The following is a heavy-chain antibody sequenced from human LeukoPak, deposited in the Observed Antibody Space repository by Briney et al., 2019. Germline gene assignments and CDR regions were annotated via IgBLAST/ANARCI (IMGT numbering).Heavy chain of an antibody. CDR3: AKDQVPVYYDSSGIIDY. Sequence: GGSLRLSCGASGFTFSSFGMHWVRQAPGKGLEWVAFIRFDGSNKYYADSVKGRFTISRDNSKNTLYLQMNSLRAEDTAVYYCAKDQVPVYYDSSGIIDYWGQGTLVTVSS. CDR1: GFTFSSFG. J-gene: IGHJ4*02. V-gene: IGHV3-30*02. CDR2: IRFDGSNK. D-gene: IGHD3-22*01.